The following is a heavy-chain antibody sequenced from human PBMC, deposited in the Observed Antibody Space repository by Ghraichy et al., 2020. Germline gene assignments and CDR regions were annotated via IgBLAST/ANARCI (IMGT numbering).Heavy chain of an antibody. CDR1: GASISSGDYY. J-gene: IGHJ6*03. D-gene: IGHD3-10*01. Sequence: SETLSLTCSVSGASISSGDYYWSWIRQHPGKGLEWIGYIYYSGSIYYNPSLESRVIISVDTSKNQFSLKMSSVTAADTAVYYCARDKYYSGSGTKDYYYYLDVWGKGTTVTVSS. CDR2: IYYSGSI. V-gene: IGHV4-31*03. CDR3: ARDKYYSGSGTKDYYYYLDV.